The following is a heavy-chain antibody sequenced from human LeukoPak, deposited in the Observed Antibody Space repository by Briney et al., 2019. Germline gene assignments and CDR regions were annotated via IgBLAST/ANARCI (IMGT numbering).Heavy chain of an antibody. CDR1: GFTFSSYG. CDR2: IRYDGSNK. J-gene: IGHJ4*02. Sequence: GGSLRLSCAASGFTFSSYGMHWVRQAPGKGLEWVAFIRYDGSNKYYADSVKGRFTISRDNSKNTLYLQMNSLRAEDTAVYYCAKDGNYCDSSGYGDYWGQGTLVTVSS. D-gene: IGHD3-22*01. CDR3: AKDGNYCDSSGYGDY. V-gene: IGHV3-30*02.